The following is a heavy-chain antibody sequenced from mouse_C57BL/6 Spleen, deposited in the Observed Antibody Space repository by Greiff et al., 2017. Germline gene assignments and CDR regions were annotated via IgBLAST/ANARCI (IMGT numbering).Heavy chain of an antibody. CDR3: ASKERGGDGNYWYFDV. CDR2: IYPGSGST. J-gene: IGHJ1*03. CDR1: GYTFTSYW. Sequence: QVQLQQPGAELVKPGASVKMSCKASGYTFTSYWITWVKQRPGQGLEWIGDIYPGSGSTNYNEKFKSKATLTVDTSSSTAYMQLSSLTSEDSAVYYCASKERGGDGNYWYFDVWGTGTTVTVAS. V-gene: IGHV1-55*01. D-gene: IGHD2-1*01.